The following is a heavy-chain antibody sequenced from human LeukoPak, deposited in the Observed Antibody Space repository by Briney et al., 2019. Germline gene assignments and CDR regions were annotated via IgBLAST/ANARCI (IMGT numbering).Heavy chain of an antibody. J-gene: IGHJ3*02. CDR2: IWSNSVWT. D-gene: IGHD3-22*01. V-gene: IGHV3-23*01. CDR1: GFTFSTYA. Sequence: GGSLRLSCAASGFTFSTYAMSWVRQPPGKGLEWVSSIWSNSVWTHYADSVKGRFTISRDNSKNTLYLQMNSLRAEDTAVYYCAKGYGPYYYDSSLDIWGQGTMVTVSS. CDR3: AKGYGPYYYDSSLDI.